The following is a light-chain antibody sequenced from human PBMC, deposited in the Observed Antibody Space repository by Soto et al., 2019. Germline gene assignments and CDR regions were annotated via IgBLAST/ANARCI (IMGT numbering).Light chain of an antibody. CDR2: QAS. Sequence: DIQMTQSPSTLSASVGDRVTTTCRASQSISSWLAWYQQKPGKAPKLLIYQASALESGLPSRFSGSGSVTEFTLTITSLHPDDFPTYYCQQYNSYPVTFGGGTRVEIK. V-gene: IGKV1-5*03. J-gene: IGKJ4*01. CDR1: QSISSW. CDR3: QQYNSYPVT.